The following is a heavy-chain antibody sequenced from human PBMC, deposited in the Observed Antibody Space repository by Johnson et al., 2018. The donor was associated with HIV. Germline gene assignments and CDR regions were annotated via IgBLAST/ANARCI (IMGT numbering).Heavy chain of an antibody. Sequence: QVQLVESGGGVVQPGRSLRLSCAASGFTFNSYGMHWVRQAPGKGLEWVAVIWYDGSNKYYADSVKGRFTISRDNAKNSLYLQMNSLRVEDTALYYCVRVGGNGNYFFDPFDMWGQGTMVTVSS. CDR2: IWYDGSNK. D-gene: IGHD1-26*01. CDR3: VRVGGNGNYFFDPFDM. V-gene: IGHV3-33*01. J-gene: IGHJ3*02. CDR1: GFTFNSYG.